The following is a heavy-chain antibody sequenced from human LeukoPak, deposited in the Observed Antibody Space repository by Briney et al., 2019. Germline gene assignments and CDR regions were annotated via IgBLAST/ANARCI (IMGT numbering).Heavy chain of an antibody. CDR3: ARGVGYGGNSPLNY. CDR1: GFTLSSYS. CDR2: IKQEWREK. V-gene: IGHV3-7*04. D-gene: IGHD4-23*01. Sequence: GGSLRLSCVVSGFTLSSYSLNWVRQAPGKGLEWVASIKQEWREKYYAESVMGRYTISRVNAKKSLYLLLNSLRAEDTAVYYFARGVGYGGNSPLNYWGQGTLVSVSS. J-gene: IGHJ4*02.